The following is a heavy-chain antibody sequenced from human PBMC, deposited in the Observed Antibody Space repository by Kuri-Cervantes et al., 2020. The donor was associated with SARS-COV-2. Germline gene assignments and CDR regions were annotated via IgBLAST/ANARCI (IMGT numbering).Heavy chain of an antibody. CDR1: GYSFTSYW. CDR2: IYPGDSDT. V-gene: IGHV5-51*01. D-gene: IGHD3-22*01. J-gene: IGHJ4*02. Sequence: KVSCKGYGYSFTSYWIGWVRQMPGKGLEWMGIIYPGDSDTRYSPSFQGQVTISADKSISTAYLQWSSLKASDTAMYYCARQKFHYYDSSGYQGATDYWGQGTLVTVSS. CDR3: ARQKFHYYDSSGYQGATDY.